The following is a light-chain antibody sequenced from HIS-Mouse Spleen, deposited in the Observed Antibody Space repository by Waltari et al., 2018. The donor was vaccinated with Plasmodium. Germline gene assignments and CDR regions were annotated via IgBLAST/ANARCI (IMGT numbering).Light chain of an antibody. CDR3: NSRDSSGNHQV. CDR2: GKN. Sequence: SSELAQDPAVSVAWGQTVRITCKGDSLRSYFASWYQQKPGQAPVLVIYGKNNRPSGIPDRFSGSSSGNTASLTITGAQAEDEADYYCNSRDSSGNHQVFGGGTKLTVL. V-gene: IGLV3-19*01. J-gene: IGLJ3*02. CDR1: SLRSYF.